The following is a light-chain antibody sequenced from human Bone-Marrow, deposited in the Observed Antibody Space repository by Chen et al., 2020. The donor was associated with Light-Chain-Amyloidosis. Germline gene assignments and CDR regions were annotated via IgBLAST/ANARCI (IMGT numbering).Light chain of an antibody. CDR1: QNVNTRF. CDR3: QQYGSSPRT. V-gene: IGKV3-20*01. J-gene: IGKJ2*01. Sequence: EIVLTQSPGTLSLSPGESATLSCRASQNVNTRFLAWYQQKPGQAPRLLIYAASSRATGIPDRFRATGSGTDFTLSISRLEPEDFAVYYCQQYGSSPRTFGPGTKLEI. CDR2: AAS.